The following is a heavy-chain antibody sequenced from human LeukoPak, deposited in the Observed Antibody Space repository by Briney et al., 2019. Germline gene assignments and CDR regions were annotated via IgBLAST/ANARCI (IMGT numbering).Heavy chain of an antibody. CDR3: VKDSHFAMACSGGSCSFDY. CDR2: ISSNGGST. V-gene: IGHV3-64D*06. J-gene: IGHJ4*02. CDR1: GFTFSGYA. D-gene: IGHD2-15*01. Sequence: GGSLRLSCSASGFTFSGYAMHWVRQAPGKGLEYVSGISSNGGSTYYADSVKGRFTISRDNSNSTLYLQMSSLRAEDTAVYYCVKDSHFAMACSGGSCSFDYWGQGTLVTVSS.